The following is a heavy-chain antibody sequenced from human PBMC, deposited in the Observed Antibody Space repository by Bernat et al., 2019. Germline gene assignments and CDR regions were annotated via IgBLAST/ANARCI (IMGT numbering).Heavy chain of an antibody. CDR1: GFTFSNYA. CDR3: AKDRSTLSSSYWYFDL. D-gene: IGHD6-13*01. J-gene: IGHJ2*01. Sequence: QVQLVESGGGVVQPGRSRRLSCAASGFTFSNYAIHWVRQAPGKGLEWVAVISYDGSNKYYADSVKGRFTISRDNFKNTLYLQMNSLSAEDTAVYNCAKDRSTLSSSYWYFDLWGRGTLVTVSS. V-gene: IGHV3-30-3*02. CDR2: ISYDGSNK.